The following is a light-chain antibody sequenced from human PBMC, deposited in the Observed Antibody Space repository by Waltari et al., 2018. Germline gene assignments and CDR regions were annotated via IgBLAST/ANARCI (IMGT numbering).Light chain of an antibody. J-gene: IGKJ1*01. V-gene: IGKV3-11*01. CDR2: DAS. CDR1: QSVSSY. Sequence: EIVLTQSPATLSLSPGERAPLSCRASQSVSSYVAWYQQKPGQAPRLLIYDASNRATGIPARFSGSGSGTDFTLTISSLEPEDFAVYYCQQRSNWPPWTFGQGTKVEIK. CDR3: QQRSNWPPWT.